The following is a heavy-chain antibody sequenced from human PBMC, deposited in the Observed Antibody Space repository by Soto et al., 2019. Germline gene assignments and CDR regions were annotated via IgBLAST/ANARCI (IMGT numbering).Heavy chain of an antibody. Sequence: LSLTCAASGFTFSDYYMSWIRQAPGKGLEWVSYISSSGSTIYYADSVKGRFTISRDNAKNSLYLQMNSLRAEDTAVYYCARVARAYYDFWSGYDTSPSSYYYYYMDVWGKGTTVTVSS. CDR1: GFTFSDYY. V-gene: IGHV3-11*01. J-gene: IGHJ6*03. D-gene: IGHD3-3*01. CDR3: ARVARAYYDFWSGYDTSPSSYYYYYMDV. CDR2: ISSSGSTI.